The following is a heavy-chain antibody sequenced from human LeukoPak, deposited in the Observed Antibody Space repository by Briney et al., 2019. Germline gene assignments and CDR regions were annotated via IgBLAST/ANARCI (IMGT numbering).Heavy chain of an antibody. CDR1: GFTFDDYA. Sequence: PGGSLRLSCAASGFTFDDYAMHWVRQAPGKGLEWVSGISWNSGSIGYADSVKGRFTISRGNAKNSLYLQMNSLRAEDTALYYCAKQLYGSGSYSFFDYWGQGTLVTVSS. V-gene: IGHV3-9*01. CDR2: ISWNSGSI. J-gene: IGHJ4*02. CDR3: AKQLYGSGSYSFFDY. D-gene: IGHD3-10*01.